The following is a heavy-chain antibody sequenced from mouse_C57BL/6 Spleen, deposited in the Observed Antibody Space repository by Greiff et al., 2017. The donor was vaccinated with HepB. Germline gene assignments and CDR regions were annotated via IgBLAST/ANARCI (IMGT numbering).Heavy chain of an antibody. CDR1: GYTFTSYW. Sequence: VQLQQPGAELVMPGASVKLSCKASGYTFTSYWMHCVKQRPGQGLEWIGEIDPSDSYTNYNQKFKGKSTLTVDKSSSTAYMQLSSLTSEDSAVYYCATLTEAYWGQGTLVTVSA. V-gene: IGHV1-69*01. CDR3: ATLTEAY. J-gene: IGHJ3*01. CDR2: IDPSDSYT.